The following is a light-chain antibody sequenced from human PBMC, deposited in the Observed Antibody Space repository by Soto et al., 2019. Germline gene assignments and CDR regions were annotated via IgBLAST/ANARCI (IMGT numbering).Light chain of an antibody. CDR3: QEYSRD. J-gene: IGKJ4*01. V-gene: IGKV1-5*01. CDR1: RNITFW. Sequence: DIQMTQSPSTLSASVGDRVTITCRASRNITFWLAWYQQKPGKAPKVLIYEASNLESGVPLRFSGSGSGTEFTLTISSLQPDDFATYYCQEYSRDFGGGTRVEIK. CDR2: EAS.